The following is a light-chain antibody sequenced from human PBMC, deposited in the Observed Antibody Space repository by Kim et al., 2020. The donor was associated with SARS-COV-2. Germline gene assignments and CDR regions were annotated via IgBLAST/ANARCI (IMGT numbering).Light chain of an antibody. CDR3: QQYDYPPLT. J-gene: IGKJ4*01. CDR1: QDINKF. V-gene: IGKV1-33*01. Sequence: AYVRDRVTITCQASQDINKFLNWYQQKPGKAPKLLIYDASNLETGVPSRFSGSGSGTDFALTISSLQPEDVGTYYCQQYDYPPLTFGGGTKVDIK. CDR2: DAS.